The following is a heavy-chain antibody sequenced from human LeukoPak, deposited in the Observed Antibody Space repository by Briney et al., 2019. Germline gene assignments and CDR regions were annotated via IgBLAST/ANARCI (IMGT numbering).Heavy chain of an antibody. J-gene: IGHJ5*02. D-gene: IGHD2-15*01. CDR2: INPNSGGT. Sequence: ASVKVSCKASGYTFTGYYMHWVRQAPGQGLEWMGRINPNSGGTNYAQKFQGRVTMTRGTSISTAYMELSRLRSDDTAVYYCAREPLGYCSGGSCYPNWFDPWGQGTLVTVSS. CDR1: GYTFTGYY. V-gene: IGHV1-2*06. CDR3: AREPLGYCSGGSCYPNWFDP.